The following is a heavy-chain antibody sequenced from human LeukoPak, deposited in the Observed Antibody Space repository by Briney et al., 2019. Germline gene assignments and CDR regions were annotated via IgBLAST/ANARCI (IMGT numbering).Heavy chain of an antibody. V-gene: IGHV3-23*01. Sequence: GGSLRLSCAASGFTFSSCAMSWVRQAPGKGLEWVSAISGSGGSTYYADSVKGRFTISRDNSKNTLYQQMNSLRAEDTAVYYCAKIKLTPYYFDYWGQGTLVTVSS. CDR1: GFTFSSCA. CDR2: ISGSGGST. D-gene: IGHD4-23*01. J-gene: IGHJ4*02. CDR3: AKIKLTPYYFDY.